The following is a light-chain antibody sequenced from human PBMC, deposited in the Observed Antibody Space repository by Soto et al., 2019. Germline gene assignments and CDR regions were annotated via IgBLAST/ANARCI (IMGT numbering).Light chain of an antibody. CDR1: QSVSID. CDR3: QQYNKWPQT. J-gene: IGKJ1*01. CDR2: GAS. V-gene: IGKV3-15*01. Sequence: EIVMTQSPAPVPVSPGERVTLSCRARQSVSIDLAWYQQKPGQAPRLLIYGASTRATDIPPSFTGSGSGTEFTLTISSLQSEDIAVYYCQQYNKWPQTFGQGTKVEIK.